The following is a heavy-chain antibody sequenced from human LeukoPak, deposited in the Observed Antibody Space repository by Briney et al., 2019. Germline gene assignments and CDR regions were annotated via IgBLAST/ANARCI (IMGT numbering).Heavy chain of an antibody. Sequence: GGSLRLSCAASGFTFSSYGMHWVRQAPGKGLEWVAVIWYDGSNKYYTDSVKGLFTISRDNSKNTLYLQMTSLRAEDTAVYYCARGPAVGYFDYWGQGTLVTVSS. CDR3: ARGPAVGYFDY. CDR2: IWYDGSNK. CDR1: GFTFSSYG. V-gene: IGHV3-33*01. J-gene: IGHJ4*02.